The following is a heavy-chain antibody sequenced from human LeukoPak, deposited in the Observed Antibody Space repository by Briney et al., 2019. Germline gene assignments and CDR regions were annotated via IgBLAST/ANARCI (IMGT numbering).Heavy chain of an antibody. CDR3: ARNTTEVVTSKWFDP. J-gene: IGHJ5*02. CDR1: GGSVTRNNYY. D-gene: IGHD2-21*02. V-gene: IGHV4-39*07. Sequence: SETLSLTCAVSGGSVTRNNYYWGWIRQPPGKGLEWIGSIYHSGSTHYNPSLKSRVTISVDTSKNQFSLKLSSVTAADTAVYYCARNTTEVVTSKWFDPWGQGTLVTVSS. CDR2: IYHSGST.